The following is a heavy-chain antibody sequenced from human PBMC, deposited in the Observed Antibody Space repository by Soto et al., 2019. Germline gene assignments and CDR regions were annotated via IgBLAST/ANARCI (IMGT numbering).Heavy chain of an antibody. Sequence: GESLKISCAASGFTFSSYAMSWVRQAPGKGLEWVSAISGSGGSTYYADSVKGRFTISRDNSKNTLYLQMNSLRAEDTAIYYCAKPTPIAVAGITYYYYGMDVWGQGTTVTVSS. CDR1: GFTFSSYA. CDR3: AKPTPIAVAGITYYYYGMDV. CDR2: ISGSGGST. V-gene: IGHV3-23*01. D-gene: IGHD6-19*01. J-gene: IGHJ6*02.